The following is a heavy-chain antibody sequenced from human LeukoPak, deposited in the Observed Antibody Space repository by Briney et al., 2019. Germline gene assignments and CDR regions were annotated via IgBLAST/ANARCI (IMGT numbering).Heavy chain of an antibody. CDR1: GDSVSSNSAA. CDR3: AREAAGGSASVVPAAIGWFDP. CDR2: TYYRSKWYN. V-gene: IGHV6-1*01. J-gene: IGHJ5*02. Sequence: SQTLSLTCAISGDSVSSNSAAWNWIRQSPSRGLEWLGRTYYRSKWYNDYAVSVKSRITINPDTSKNQFSLQLNSVTPEDTAVYYCAREAAGGSASVVPAAIGWFDPWGQGTLVTVSS. D-gene: IGHD2-2*02.